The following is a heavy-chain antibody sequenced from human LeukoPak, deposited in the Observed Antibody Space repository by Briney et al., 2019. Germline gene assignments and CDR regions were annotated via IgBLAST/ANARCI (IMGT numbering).Heavy chain of an antibody. CDR1: GFTFDDYG. V-gene: IGHV3-23*01. CDR2: ISGSGGST. CDR3: AKAQGFYDFWSGD. J-gene: IGHJ4*02. D-gene: IGHD3-3*01. Sequence: PGGSLRLSCAASGFTFDDYGMSWVRQAPGKGLEWVSAISGSGGSTYYADSVKGRFTISRDNSKNTLYLQMNSLRAEDTAVYYCAKAQGFYDFWSGDWGQGTLVTVSS.